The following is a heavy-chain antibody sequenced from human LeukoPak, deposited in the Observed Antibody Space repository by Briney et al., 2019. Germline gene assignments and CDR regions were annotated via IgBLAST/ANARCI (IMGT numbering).Heavy chain of an antibody. D-gene: IGHD4-17*01. J-gene: IGHJ4*02. CDR2: ISYDGSNK. CDR3: AREFMGYGDNYFDY. Sequence: GRTLRLSCAASGFTFSSYAMHWVRQAPGKGLEWVAVISYDGSNKYYADSVKGRFTISRDNSKNTLYLQMNSLRAEDTAVYYCAREFMGYGDNYFDYWGQGTLVTVSS. V-gene: IGHV3-30*04. CDR1: GFTFSSYA.